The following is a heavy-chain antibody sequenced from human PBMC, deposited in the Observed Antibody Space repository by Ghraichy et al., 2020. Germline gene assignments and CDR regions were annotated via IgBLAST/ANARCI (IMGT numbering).Heavy chain of an antibody. CDR2: VYYTGTT. D-gene: IGHD2-8*01. Sequence: SETLSLTCRISSDSISSHYWSWIRQSPGKGLEWIGYVYYTGTTNYNPSLKSRVTISVNTSKNQFSLRLNSNNVCSTKYYFDCWGQGTLVTVSS. CDR1: SDSISSHY. J-gene: IGHJ4*02. CDR3: C. V-gene: IGHV4-59*11.